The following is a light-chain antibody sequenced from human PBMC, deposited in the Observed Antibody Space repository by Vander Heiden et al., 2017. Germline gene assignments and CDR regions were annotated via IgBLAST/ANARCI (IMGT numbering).Light chain of an antibody. V-gene: IGKV1-33*01. Sequence: IQMTQSPSSLSASVGDRVTITFQASQDISNYLNWYQQKPGKAPKLLIYDASNLETEVPARFSGSGSGTDFTFTISSLQPEDIATYYCQQYDNLPPMYTFGQGTKLEIK. CDR2: DAS. J-gene: IGKJ2*01. CDR1: QDISNY. CDR3: QQYDNLPPMYT.